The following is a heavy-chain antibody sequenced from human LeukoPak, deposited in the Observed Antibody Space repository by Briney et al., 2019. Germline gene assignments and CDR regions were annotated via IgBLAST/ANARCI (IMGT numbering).Heavy chain of an antibody. CDR1: GYTFTGYY. Sequence: ASVKVSCKASGYTFTGYYMHWVRQAPGQGLEWMGWISAYNGNTNYAQKLQGRVTMTTDTSTSTAYMELRSLRSDDTAVYYCARVSLNYHILTGYYYWGQGTLVTVSS. D-gene: IGHD3-9*01. CDR3: ARVSLNYHILTGYYY. V-gene: IGHV1-18*04. J-gene: IGHJ4*02. CDR2: ISAYNGNT.